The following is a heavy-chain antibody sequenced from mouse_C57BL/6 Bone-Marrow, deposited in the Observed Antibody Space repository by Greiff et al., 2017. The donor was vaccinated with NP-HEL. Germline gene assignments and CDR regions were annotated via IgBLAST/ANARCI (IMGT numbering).Heavy chain of an antibody. Sequence: QVQLQQSGAELARPGASLKLSCKASGYTFTSYGISWVKQRPGQGLEWFGEIYPRGGSSSYNENFKGKAHLTADKSSSTAYMELGRLTSEDATVYFCASDGYFDYWGKGTTLTVSS. CDR3: ASDGYFDY. J-gene: IGHJ2*01. D-gene: IGHD2-3*01. CDR2: IYPRGGSS. CDR1: GYTFTSYG. V-gene: IGHV1-81*01.